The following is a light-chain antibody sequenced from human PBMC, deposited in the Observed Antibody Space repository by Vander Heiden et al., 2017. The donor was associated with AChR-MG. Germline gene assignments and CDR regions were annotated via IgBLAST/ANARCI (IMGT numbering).Light chain of an antibody. J-gene: IGLJ2*01. Sequence: SSELTQDPAVSVALGQTVRITCQGDSLRSYYASWYQQKPVQAPVLVIYGKNNRPSGIPVRFSGSSSGNTASLTITGAQAEDEADYYCNSRDSSGNHVVFGGGTKLTVL. V-gene: IGLV3-19*01. CDR1: SLRSYY. CDR3: NSRDSSGNHVV. CDR2: GKN.